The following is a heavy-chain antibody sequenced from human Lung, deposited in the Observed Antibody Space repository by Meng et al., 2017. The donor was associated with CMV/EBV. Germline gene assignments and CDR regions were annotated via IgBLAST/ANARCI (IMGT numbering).Heavy chain of an antibody. J-gene: IGHJ3*02. CDR1: GGSISSSSYY. Sequence: GSLRLXXTVSGGSISSSSYYWGWIRQPPGKGLEWIGSIYYSGSTYYNPSLKSRVTISVDTSKNQFSLKLSSVTAADTAVYYCARDIYHTDIVVVRSDAFDIWGQGTXVTVSS. CDR2: IYYSGST. V-gene: IGHV4-39*07. D-gene: IGHD2-2*01. CDR3: ARDIYHTDIVVVRSDAFDI.